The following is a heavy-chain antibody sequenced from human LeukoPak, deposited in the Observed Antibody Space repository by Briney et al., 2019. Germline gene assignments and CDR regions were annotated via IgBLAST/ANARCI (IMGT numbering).Heavy chain of an antibody. J-gene: IGHJ4*02. CDR2: IYYSGST. V-gene: IGHV4-59*12. CDR1: GGSISSYY. Sequence: SETLSLTCTVSGGSISSYYWSWIRQPPGKGLEWIGYIYYSGSTNYNPSLKSRVTISVDTSKNQFSLKLSSVTAADTAIYYCAREPYSSSGSYFDFWGQGTLVTVSS. CDR3: AREPYSSSGSYFDF. D-gene: IGHD6-13*01.